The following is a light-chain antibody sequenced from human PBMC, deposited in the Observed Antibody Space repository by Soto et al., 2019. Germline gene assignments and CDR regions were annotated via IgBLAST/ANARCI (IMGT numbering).Light chain of an antibody. CDR1: QSVTGRY. CDR3: HQYGSSPLT. V-gene: IGKV3-20*01. J-gene: IGKJ1*01. CDR2: GVS. Sequence: IVLTQSPGTLSLSPGEGATLSCRASQSVTGRYLAWYQQKPGQAPRLLIYGVSSRATGIPDRISGSGSGTDFTLTISRLEPEDFAVYYCHQYGSSPLTFGQGTKVEVK.